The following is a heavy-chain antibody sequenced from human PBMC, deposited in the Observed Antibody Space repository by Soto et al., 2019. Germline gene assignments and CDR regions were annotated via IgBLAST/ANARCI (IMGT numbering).Heavy chain of an antibody. Sequence: QVQLVESGGGVVQPGRSLRLSCAASGFTFSSYAMHWVRQAPGKGLEWVAVISYDGRNKYYADSVKGRFTISRDNSKNTLYLQMNSLRAEDTAVYYCARGGSSGWSDYYYYYGMDVWGQGTTVTVSS. V-gene: IGHV3-30*04. CDR1: GFTFSSYA. CDR3: ARGGSSGWSDYYYYYGMDV. CDR2: ISYDGRNK. J-gene: IGHJ6*02. D-gene: IGHD6-19*01.